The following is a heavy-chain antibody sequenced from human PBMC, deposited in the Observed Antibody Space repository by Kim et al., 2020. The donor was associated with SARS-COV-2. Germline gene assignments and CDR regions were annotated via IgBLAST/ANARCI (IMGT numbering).Heavy chain of an antibody. V-gene: IGHV3-7*01. D-gene: IGHD2-2*01. J-gene: IGHJ4*02. CDR3: ARWTSTSYY. Sequence: GTDKHYVNSVKSRFTISRDNAKNSLYLQMNRLRAEDTAVYYCARWTSTSYYWGQGTLVTVSS. CDR2: GTDK.